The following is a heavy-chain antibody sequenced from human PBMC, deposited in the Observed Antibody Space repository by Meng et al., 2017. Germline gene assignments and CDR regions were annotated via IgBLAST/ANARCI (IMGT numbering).Heavy chain of an antibody. J-gene: IGHJ4*02. Sequence: GESLKISCAASGFTFSSYAMSWVRQAPGKGLEWVSAISGSGGSTYYADSVKGRFTIPRDNSKNTLYLQMNSLRAEDTAVYYCAKDWDSSGYPDYWGQGTLVTVSS. D-gene: IGHD3-22*01. CDR2: ISGSGGST. V-gene: IGHV3-23*01. CDR3: AKDWDSSGYPDY. CDR1: GFTFSSYA.